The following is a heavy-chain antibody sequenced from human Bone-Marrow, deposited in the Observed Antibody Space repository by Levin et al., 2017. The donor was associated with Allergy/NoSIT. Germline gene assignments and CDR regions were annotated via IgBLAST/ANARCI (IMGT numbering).Heavy chain of an antibody. CDR3: ARHMSVLVVYYNWFDP. Sequence: KNGESLKISCKGSGYSFTSYWISWVRQMPGKGLEWMGRIDPSDSYTNYSPSFQGHVTISADKSISTAYLQWSSLKASDTAMYYCARHMSVLVVYYNWFDPWGQGTLVTVSS. CDR1: GYSFTSYW. J-gene: IGHJ5*02. CDR2: IDPSDSYT. D-gene: IGHD2-8*02. V-gene: IGHV5-10-1*01.